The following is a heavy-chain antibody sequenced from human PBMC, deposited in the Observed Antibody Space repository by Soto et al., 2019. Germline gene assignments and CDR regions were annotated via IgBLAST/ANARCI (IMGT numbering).Heavy chain of an antibody. D-gene: IGHD6-19*01. Sequence: QVQLVQSGAEVKKPGASVKVSCKASGYTFTGYYMHWVRQAPGQGLEWMGWINPNSGGTNYAQKFQGWVTMTRDTPISKAYMELSRLRSDYTAVYYCARGHQPPIAVVGDPNFDYWGQGTLVTVSS. CDR2: INPNSGGT. V-gene: IGHV1-2*04. CDR3: ARGHQPPIAVVGDPNFDY. CDR1: GYTFTGYY. J-gene: IGHJ4*02.